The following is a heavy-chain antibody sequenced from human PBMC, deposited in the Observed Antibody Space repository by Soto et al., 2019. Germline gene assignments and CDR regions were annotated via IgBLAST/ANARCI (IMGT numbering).Heavy chain of an antibody. CDR1: GGSISSYY. Sequence: SETLSLTCTVSGGSISSYYWSWIRQPPGKGLEWIGYIYYSGSTNYNPSLKSRVTISVDTSKNQFSLKLSSVTAADTAVYYCARAGLANYDFWSGFGHYGMDVWGQGTTVTVSS. CDR2: IYYSGST. D-gene: IGHD3-3*01. V-gene: IGHV4-59*01. J-gene: IGHJ6*02. CDR3: ARAGLANYDFWSGFGHYGMDV.